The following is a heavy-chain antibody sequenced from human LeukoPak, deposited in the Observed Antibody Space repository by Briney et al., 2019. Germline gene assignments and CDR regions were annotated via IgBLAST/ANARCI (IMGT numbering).Heavy chain of an antibody. Sequence: SETLSLTCTVSGGSISSYYWSWIRQPPGKGLEWIGYIYYSGSTNYNPSLKSRVTISVDTSKNQFSLKLSSVTAADTAVYYCAREPSGIVVERGGFDYWGRGTLVTVSS. CDR1: GGSISSYY. J-gene: IGHJ4*02. CDR2: IYYSGST. V-gene: IGHV4-59*01. CDR3: AREPSGIVVERGGFDY. D-gene: IGHD3-22*01.